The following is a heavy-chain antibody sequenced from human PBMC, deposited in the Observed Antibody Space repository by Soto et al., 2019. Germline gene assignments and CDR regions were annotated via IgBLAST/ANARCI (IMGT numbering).Heavy chain of an antibody. V-gene: IGHV3-23*01. CDR3: TTGPFIAGDY. CDR1: GLPFSNFA. J-gene: IGHJ4*02. Sequence: EVQLLESGGGLVQPGGSLRLSCVASGLPFSNFAMSWVRQAPGKGLEWVSVITSSSDSTYFADSVRGRFTISRDNSKNTLYLQLNSLRAEDTAIYYCTTGPFIAGDYWGQGTPVTVTS. D-gene: IGHD1-1*01. CDR2: ITSSSDST.